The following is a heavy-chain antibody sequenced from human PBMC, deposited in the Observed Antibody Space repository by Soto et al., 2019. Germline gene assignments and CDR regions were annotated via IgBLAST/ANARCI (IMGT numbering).Heavy chain of an antibody. CDR1: GFAFTNYG. CDR3: ARDVAMPTGFGLGY. V-gene: IGHV3-30*03. Sequence: QVQVVESGGNIVQPGTSLRLSCAASGFAFTNYGIHWVRQAPGKGLEWVAHISNDGSQKFYADSVEGRFTISRDNSENTVYLQMTSLRPDDTAVFYCARDVAMPTGFGLGYWGQGTLVTVSS. CDR2: ISNDGSQK. D-gene: IGHD3-16*01. J-gene: IGHJ4*02.